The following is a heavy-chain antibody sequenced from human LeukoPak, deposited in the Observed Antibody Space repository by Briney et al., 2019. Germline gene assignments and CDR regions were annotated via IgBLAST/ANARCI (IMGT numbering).Heavy chain of an antibody. CDR1: GFTFSRYG. Sequence: GGSLRLSCEACGFTFSRYGMHWVRQAPGKGLEWVAFIRYDGSNKYYADSVKGRFTISRDNSKNTLYLQVNSLRAEDTAVYYCAREGARRDGYNSGLDYWGQGTLVTVSS. CDR2: IRYDGSNK. V-gene: IGHV3-30*02. J-gene: IGHJ4*02. CDR3: AREGARRDGYNSGLDY. D-gene: IGHD5-24*01.